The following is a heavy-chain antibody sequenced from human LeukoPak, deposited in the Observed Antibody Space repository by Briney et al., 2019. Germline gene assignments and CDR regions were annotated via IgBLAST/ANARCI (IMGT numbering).Heavy chain of an antibody. CDR1: GGTFSSYA. J-gene: IGHJ4*02. Sequence: VASVKVSCKASGGTFSSYAISWGRQAPGQGLEWMGGIIPIFGTANYAQKFQGRVTITTDESTSTAYMELSSLRSEDTAVYYCARDEGKGGSPTGDWGQGTLVTVSS. CDR2: IIPIFGTA. D-gene: IGHD1-26*01. CDR3: ARDEGKGGSPTGD. V-gene: IGHV1-69*05.